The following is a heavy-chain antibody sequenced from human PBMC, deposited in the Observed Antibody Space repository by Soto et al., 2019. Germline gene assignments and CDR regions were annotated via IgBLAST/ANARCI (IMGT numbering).Heavy chain of an antibody. CDR2: ISSSSSNI. CDR1: GFTFSNYS. J-gene: IGHJ4*02. Sequence: PGGSLRLSCAASGFTFSNYSMNWVRQAPGKGLEWVSYISSSSSNIYYADSVKGRFTISRDNAKNSLYLQMNTLRAEDTAVYYCASRRIAAARDYFDYWGQGTLVTVS. V-gene: IGHV3-48*01. D-gene: IGHD6-13*01. CDR3: ASRRIAAARDYFDY.